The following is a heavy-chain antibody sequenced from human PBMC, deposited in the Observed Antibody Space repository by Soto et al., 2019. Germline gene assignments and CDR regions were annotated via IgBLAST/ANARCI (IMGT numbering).Heavy chain of an antibody. CDR2: IDPSDSYT. D-gene: IGHD2-2*01. CDR3: ATRGYCSSTSCPESYYYYGMDV. V-gene: IGHV5-10-1*01. J-gene: IGHJ6*02. CDR1: GYSFTSYW. Sequence: GESLKISCKGSGYSFTSYWISWVRQMPGKGLEWMGRIDPSDSYTNYSPSFQGHVTISADKSISTAYLQWSSLKASGTAMYYCATRGYCSSTSCPESYYYYGMDVWGQGTTVTVSS.